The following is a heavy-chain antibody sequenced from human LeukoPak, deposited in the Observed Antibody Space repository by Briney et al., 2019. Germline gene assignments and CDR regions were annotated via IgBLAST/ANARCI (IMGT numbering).Heavy chain of an antibody. CDR2: IYYSGST. CDR3: ARGRFLEWLLYRSRWFDP. Sequence: PSETLSLTCTVSGGSISSSSYYWGRIRQPPGKGLEWIGSIYYSGSTYYNPSLKSRVTISVDTSKNQFSLKLSSVTAADTAVYYCARGRFLEWLLYRSRWFDPWGQGTLVTVSS. CDR1: GGSISSSSYY. J-gene: IGHJ5*02. D-gene: IGHD3-3*01. V-gene: IGHV4-39*07.